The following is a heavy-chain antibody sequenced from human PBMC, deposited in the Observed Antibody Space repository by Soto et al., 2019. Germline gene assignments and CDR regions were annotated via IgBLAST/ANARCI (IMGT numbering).Heavy chain of an antibody. CDR1: GYVITNGYH. V-gene: IGHV4-38-2*01. Sequence: SETLSLTCAVSGYVITNGYHRGWIRQPPGKELEWIGTISHSGDTYYNPSLRSRVTISIDTAKNHLSLILSSVTAADTATYYCTRIYCTTTSCFINGMDVWGQGTTVTVSS. CDR2: ISHSGDT. J-gene: IGHJ6*02. D-gene: IGHD2-2*01. CDR3: TRIYCTTTSCFINGMDV.